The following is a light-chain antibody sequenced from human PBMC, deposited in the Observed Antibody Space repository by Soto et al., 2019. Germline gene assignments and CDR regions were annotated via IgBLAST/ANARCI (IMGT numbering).Light chain of an antibody. CDR1: QSISTY. V-gene: IGKV1-16*01. CDR3: QHYNSYSPT. J-gene: IGKJ1*01. CDR2: AAS. Sequence: DIQMTQSPSSLSAPVGDRVTITCRASQSISTYLNWFQQKPGKAPKLLIYAASSLQSGVPSRFSGSGSGTYFTLTISSLQPDDFATYYCQHYNSYSPTFGQGTKVDIK.